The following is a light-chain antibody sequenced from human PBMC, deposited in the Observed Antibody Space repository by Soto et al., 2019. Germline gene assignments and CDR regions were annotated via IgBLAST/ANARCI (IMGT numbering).Light chain of an antibody. CDR1: QSVSSSY. J-gene: IGKJ4*01. CDR2: GAS. V-gene: IGKV3-20*01. CDR3: QQAYSFPVS. Sequence: EIVLTQSPGTLSLSPGERATLSCRASQSVSSSYLAWYQQKPGQAPRLLIYGASSRATGIPDRFSGSGSGTDFTLTISTLQPEDVATYYCQQAYSFPVSFGGGTKVEI.